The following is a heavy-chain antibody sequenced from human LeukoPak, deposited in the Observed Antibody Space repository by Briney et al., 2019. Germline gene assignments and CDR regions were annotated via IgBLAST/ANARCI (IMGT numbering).Heavy chain of an antibody. V-gene: IGHV3-48*03. CDR1: GFTFSSYE. J-gene: IGHJ4*02. CDR2: ISSSGSTI. D-gene: IGHD6-13*01. CDR3: ARDWWRAAGGMYY. Sequence: PGGSLRLSCAASGFTFSSYEMNWVRQAPGKGLEWVSYISSSGSTIYYADSVKGRFTISRDNAKNSLYLQMNSLRAEDTAVYYCARDWWRAAGGMYYWGQGTLVTVSS.